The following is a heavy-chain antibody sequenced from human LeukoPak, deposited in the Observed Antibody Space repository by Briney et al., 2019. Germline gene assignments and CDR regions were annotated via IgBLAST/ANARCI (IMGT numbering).Heavy chain of an antibody. CDR2: ISYDGSNK. CDR3: AKTLRGYRVDAFDI. D-gene: IGHD3-10*01. V-gene: IGHV3-30*18. Sequence: GGSLRLSCAASGFTFSSYGMHWVRQAPGKGLEWVAVISYDGSNKYYADSVKGRFTISRDNSKNTLYLQMNSLRAEDTAVYYCAKTLRGYRVDAFDIWGQGTMVTVSS. J-gene: IGHJ3*02. CDR1: GFTFSSYG.